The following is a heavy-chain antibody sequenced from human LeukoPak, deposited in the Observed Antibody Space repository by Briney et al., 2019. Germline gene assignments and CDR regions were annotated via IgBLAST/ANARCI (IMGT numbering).Heavy chain of an antibody. D-gene: IGHD4-11*01. Sequence: GGSLRLSCAASGFTFSSFSMNWVRQAPGKGLEWVSCISSSGNLRYYAGSVKGRFTISRDIATNSLFLQMNSLRAEDTAVYYCARAMTSWGQGTLVTVSS. V-gene: IGHV3-21*01. CDR1: GFTFSSFS. J-gene: IGHJ4*02. CDR3: ARAMTS. CDR2: ISSSGNLR.